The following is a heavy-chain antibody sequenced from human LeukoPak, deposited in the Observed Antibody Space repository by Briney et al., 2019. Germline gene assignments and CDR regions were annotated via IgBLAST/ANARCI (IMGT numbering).Heavy chain of an antibody. D-gene: IGHD6-13*01. CDR1: GFTFSNYG. J-gene: IGHJ4*02. Sequence: PGGSLRLSCAASGFTFSNYGMHWVRQAPGKGLQWVAVISYDGNNKYYTDSVKGRFTISRDNSENTLYLQMNSLRADDTAVYYCARAEGYSNILFHYWGQGTLVTVSS. V-gene: IGHV3-30*03. CDR3: ARAEGYSNILFHY. CDR2: ISYDGNNK.